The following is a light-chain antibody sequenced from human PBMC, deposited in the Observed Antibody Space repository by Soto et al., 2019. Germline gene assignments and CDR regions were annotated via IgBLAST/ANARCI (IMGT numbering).Light chain of an antibody. CDR1: QSVSSSY. Sequence: EIVLTQSPGTLSLSPGERATLSCRASQSVSSSYLAWYQQKPGQAPRLLIYGASSRATGIPDRFSGSGSGTDFTLTISRLEPDDYAVYYCEIYGSSLYTFGQGTK. CDR3: EIYGSSLYT. J-gene: IGKJ2*01. CDR2: GAS. V-gene: IGKV3-20*01.